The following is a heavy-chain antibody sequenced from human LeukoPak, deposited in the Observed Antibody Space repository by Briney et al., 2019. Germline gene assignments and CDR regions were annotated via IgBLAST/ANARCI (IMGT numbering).Heavy chain of an antibody. CDR2: ISAYNGNT. J-gene: IGHJ4*02. Sequence: ASVKVSCKASGYTFTSYGISWVRQAPGKGLEWMGWISAYNGNTNYAQKPQGRVTMTTDTSTSTAYMDVSSLSSDDTAIYYCARQVDTAMALPDYWGQGTLVTVSS. D-gene: IGHD5-18*01. V-gene: IGHV1-18*01. CDR1: GYTFTSYG. CDR3: ARQVDTAMALPDY.